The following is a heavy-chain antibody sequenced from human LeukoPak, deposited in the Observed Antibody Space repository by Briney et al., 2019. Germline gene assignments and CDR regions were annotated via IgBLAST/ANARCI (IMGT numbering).Heavy chain of an antibody. CDR2: INPNSGGT. D-gene: IGHD2-2*02. CDR1: GYTFTGYY. CDR3: ARPYCSSTSCYKPGDNWFDP. Sequence: ASVKVSCKASGYTFTGYYMHWVRQAPGQGLEWMGWINPNSGGTNYAQKFQGRVTMTRDTSISTAYMELSRLRSDDTAVYYCARPYCSSTSCYKPGDNWFDPWGQGTLVTVSS. J-gene: IGHJ5*02. V-gene: IGHV1-2*02.